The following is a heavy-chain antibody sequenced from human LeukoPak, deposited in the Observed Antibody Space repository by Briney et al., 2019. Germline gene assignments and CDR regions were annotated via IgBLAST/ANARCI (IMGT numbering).Heavy chain of an antibody. D-gene: IGHD5-12*01. CDR2: INHSGST. V-gene: IGHV4-34*01. CDR3: ARWLFDY. J-gene: IGHJ4*02. CDR1: GGSFSGYY. Sequence: PSETLSLTCAVYGGSFSGYYWSWIRQPPGKGLEWIGEINHSGSTNYNPYLKSRVTISVDTSKNQFSLKLSSVTAADTAVYYCARWLFDYWGQGTLVTVSS.